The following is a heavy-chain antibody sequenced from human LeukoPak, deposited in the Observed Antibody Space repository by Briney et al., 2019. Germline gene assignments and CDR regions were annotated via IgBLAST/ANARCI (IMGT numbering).Heavy chain of an antibody. Sequence: PSETLSLTCTVSGGSISSSSYYWGWIRQPPGKGLEWIGSIYYSGSTYYNPSLKSRVTISVDTSKNQFSLKLSSVTAADTAVYYCADYGDPEKNYWGQGTLVTVSS. CDR1: GGSISSSSYY. CDR2: IYYSGST. J-gene: IGHJ4*02. V-gene: IGHV4-39*07. CDR3: ADYGDPEKNY. D-gene: IGHD4-17*01.